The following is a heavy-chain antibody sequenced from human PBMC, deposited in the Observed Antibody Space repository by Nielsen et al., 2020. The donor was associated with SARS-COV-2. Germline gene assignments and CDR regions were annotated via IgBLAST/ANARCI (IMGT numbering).Heavy chain of an antibody. Sequence: GESLKISCAASGFTFSDYYMSWIRQAPGKGLEWVSYISSSGNPIYYADSVKGRFTISRDNAKNSLYLQMRGLRAEDTAVYYCARTLGADFDYWGQGTLVTVSS. V-gene: IGHV3-11*01. CDR2: ISSSGNPI. CDR3: ARTLGADFDY. J-gene: IGHJ4*02. CDR1: GFTFSDYY.